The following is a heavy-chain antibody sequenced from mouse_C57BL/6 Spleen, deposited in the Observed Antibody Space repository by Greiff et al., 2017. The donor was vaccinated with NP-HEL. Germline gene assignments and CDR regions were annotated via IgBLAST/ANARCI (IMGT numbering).Heavy chain of an antibody. Sequence: QVQLQQSGAELVKPGASVKLSCKASGYTFTEYTIHWVKQRSGQGLEWIGWFYPGSGSIKYNEKFKDKATLTADKSSSTVYMELSRLTSEDSAVYFCARHEEGYCGSSYGYFDVWGTGTTVTVSS. D-gene: IGHD1-1*01. V-gene: IGHV1-62-2*01. CDR1: GYTFTEYT. J-gene: IGHJ1*03. CDR3: ARHEEGYCGSSYGYFDV. CDR2: FYPGSGSI.